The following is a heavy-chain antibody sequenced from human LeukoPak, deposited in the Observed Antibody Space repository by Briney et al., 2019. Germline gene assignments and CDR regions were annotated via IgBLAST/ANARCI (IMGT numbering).Heavy chain of an antibody. CDR3: AREWYDILTGHDHYFDY. V-gene: IGHV4-59*01. CDR1: GDSISGYY. CDR2: IYYSGST. Sequence: SETLSLTCTVSGDSISGYYWSWIRQPPGKGLEWIGDIYYSGSTNYNPSLQSRVTISVDASKNQFSLNLSSVTAADTAVYYCAREWYDILTGHDHYFDYWGQGTLITVSS. D-gene: IGHD3-9*01. J-gene: IGHJ4*02.